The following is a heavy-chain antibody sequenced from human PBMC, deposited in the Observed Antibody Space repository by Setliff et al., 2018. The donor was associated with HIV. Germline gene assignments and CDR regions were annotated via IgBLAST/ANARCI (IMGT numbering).Heavy chain of an antibody. V-gene: IGHV4-59*01. CDR2: IYYSGST. CDR1: TGSISRYY. J-gene: IGHJ3*02. CDR3: ARANSIKGYSYGPDAFDI. Sequence: SETLSLTCTFSTGSISRYYWNWIRQPPGKGLEWIGYIYYSGSTNYSPSLKSRVTISLDTSKNQFSLNLSSVTAADTAVYYCARANSIKGYSYGPDAFDIWGQGTMVTVSS. D-gene: IGHD5-18*01.